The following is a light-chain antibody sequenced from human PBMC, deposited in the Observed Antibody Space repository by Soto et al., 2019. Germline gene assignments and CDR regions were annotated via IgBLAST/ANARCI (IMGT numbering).Light chain of an antibody. J-gene: IGLJ1*01. CDR2: EVS. CDR3: SSFTGSSTFV. V-gene: IGLV2-14*01. Sequence: QSVLTQPASVSGSPGQSLTISCTGTSSDVGGYNYVSWYQQHPGKAPKLMIYEVSNRPSGVSNRFSGSKSGNTASLTISGLQAEDEADYYCSSFTGSSTFVFGTGTKLTVL. CDR1: SSDVGGYNY.